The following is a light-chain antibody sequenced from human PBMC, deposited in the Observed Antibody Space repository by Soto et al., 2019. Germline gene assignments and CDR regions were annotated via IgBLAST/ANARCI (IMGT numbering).Light chain of an antibody. CDR2: GTS. CDR1: QSVTTSY. Sequence: EIVLTQSPGTLSLSPGERATLSCRTSQSVTTSYLAWYQQEPGQAPRLLIYGTSIRATGVPDRFSGSGSATDFTLTISRLEPEDFAVYYCHQYGDSPQTFGQGTKVEI. CDR3: HQYGDSPQT. V-gene: IGKV3-20*01. J-gene: IGKJ1*01.